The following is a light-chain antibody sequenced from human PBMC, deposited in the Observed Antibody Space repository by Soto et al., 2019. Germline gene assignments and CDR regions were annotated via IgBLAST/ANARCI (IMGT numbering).Light chain of an antibody. Sequence: QSALTQPASVSGSPGQSITISCTGTSSDVGSPNLVSWYQQHPDRAPKLMIYEGSKRPSGVSNRFSGSKSGNTASLTISGLQAEDEADYFCCSYAGSSTYIFGSGTKVTVL. CDR2: EGS. CDR1: SSDVGSPNL. CDR3: CSYAGSSTYI. J-gene: IGLJ1*01. V-gene: IGLV2-23*01.